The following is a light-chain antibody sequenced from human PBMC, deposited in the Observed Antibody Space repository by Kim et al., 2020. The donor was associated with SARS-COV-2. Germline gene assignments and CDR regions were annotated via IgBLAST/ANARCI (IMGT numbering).Light chain of an antibody. J-gene: IGKJ5*01. CDR1: QGISKN. Sequence: DIQMTQSPSSLSASLGDRVTITCRASQGISKNLAWFQQKPGEAPKFLIYDASTLQGGVPSRFSGGGFGKDFSLTISSLQPDDFPIYFCQQYNSHPITFGQGTRLEIK. CDR3: QQYNSHPIT. CDR2: DAS. V-gene: IGKV1-16*01.